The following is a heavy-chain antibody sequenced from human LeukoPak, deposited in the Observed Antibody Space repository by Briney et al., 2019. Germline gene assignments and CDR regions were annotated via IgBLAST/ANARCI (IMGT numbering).Heavy chain of an antibody. CDR1: GGSISSSSYY. D-gene: IGHD6-13*01. CDR3: ARMGNQQQLSYYYYYYMDV. V-gene: IGHV4-39*01. CDR2: IYYSGST. J-gene: IGHJ6*03. Sequence: ASETLSLTCTVSGGSISSSSYYWGWIRQPPGTGLEWIGSIYYSGSTYYNPSLKSRVTISVDTSKNQFSLKLSSVTAADTAVYYCARMGNQQQLSYYYYYYMDVWGKGTTVTISS.